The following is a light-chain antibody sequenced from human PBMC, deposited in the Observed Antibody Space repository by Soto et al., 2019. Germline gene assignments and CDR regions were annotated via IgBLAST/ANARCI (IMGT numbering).Light chain of an antibody. J-gene: IGLJ1*01. CDR1: SSDVGAYDY. CDR3: SSYTISSNYV. Sequence: QSVLTHPASVSWSPGHSITISCTGTSSDVGAYDYVSWYQHHPGKAPKLMIYEVSNRPSGVSTRFSGSKSVNTASLTISGLQAEEEAGYYCSSYTISSNYVFGSGTKVTVL. V-gene: IGLV2-14*01. CDR2: EVS.